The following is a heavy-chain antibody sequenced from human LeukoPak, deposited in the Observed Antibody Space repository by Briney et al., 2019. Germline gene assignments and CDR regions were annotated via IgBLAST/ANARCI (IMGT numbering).Heavy chain of an antibody. V-gene: IGHV3-30*02. CDR2: IKADGSDQ. D-gene: IGHD6-13*01. CDR1: GFTSSSFA. CDR3: AKGRGTAGAPNTWYFDL. J-gene: IGHJ2*01. Sequence: GGSLRLSCAASGFTSSSFAMSSVRQGPARGQGRAALIKADGSDQYYADSVKGRFTISRDNSKDTLFLQMNSLRVEDTAVYYCAKGRGTAGAPNTWYFDLWGRGTLITVSS.